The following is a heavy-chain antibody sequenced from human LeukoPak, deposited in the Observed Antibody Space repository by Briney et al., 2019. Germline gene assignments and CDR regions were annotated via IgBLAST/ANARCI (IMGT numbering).Heavy chain of an antibody. CDR1: GFTFDTYA. V-gene: IGHV3-23*01. J-gene: IGHJ4*02. D-gene: IGHD2-2*01. Sequence: GGSLRLSCAASGFTFDTYAMTWVRQAPGKGLEWVSSIIGTGGTLYADSVKDRFTISRDNSKNTLYLQVNSLRVEDTAIYYCACQREYCSSGRCYFDHWGQGTLVTVSS. CDR3: ACQREYCSSGRCYFDH. CDR2: IIGTGGT.